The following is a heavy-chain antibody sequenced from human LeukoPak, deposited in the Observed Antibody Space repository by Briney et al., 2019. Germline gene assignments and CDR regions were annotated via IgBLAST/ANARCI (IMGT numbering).Heavy chain of an antibody. V-gene: IGHV4-34*01. J-gene: IGHJ3*02. CDR1: GGSISSYY. CDR3: ARDIVGATAFDI. CDR2: INHSGST. D-gene: IGHD1-26*01. Sequence: PSETLSLTCTVSGGSISSYYWSWIRQPPGKGLEWIGEINHSGSTNYNPSLKSRVTISVDTSKNQFSLKLSSVTAADTAVYYCARDIVGATAFDIWGQGTMVTVSS.